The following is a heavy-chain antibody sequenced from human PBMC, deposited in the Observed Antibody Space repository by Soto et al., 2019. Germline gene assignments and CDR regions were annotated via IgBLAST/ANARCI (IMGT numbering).Heavy chain of an antibody. CDR3: ARRVGYCSGGSCPPYYYYGMEV. CDR1: GGSISSGDYY. D-gene: IGHD2-15*01. Sequence: SETLSLTCTVSGGSISSGDYYWSWIRQPPGKGLEWIGYIYYSGSTYYNPSLKSRVTISVDTSKNQFSLKLSSVTAADTAVYYCARRVGYCSGGSCPPYYYYGMEVWGQGTTVTVSS. CDR2: IYYSGST. J-gene: IGHJ6*02. V-gene: IGHV4-30-4*01.